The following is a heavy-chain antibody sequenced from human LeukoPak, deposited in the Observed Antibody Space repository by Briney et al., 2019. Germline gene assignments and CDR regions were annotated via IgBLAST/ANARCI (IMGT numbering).Heavy chain of an antibody. CDR1: GYSFTSYW. Sequence: GESLNISCKGSGYSFTSYWTGWVRQMPGKGLEWMALIYPGDSDIRYSPSFQGQVTISADKSTSTAYLQWSSLKASDTAMYYCARSGSYQYYFDYWGQGTLVTVSS. CDR3: ARSGSYQYYFDY. J-gene: IGHJ4*02. CDR2: IYPGDSDI. D-gene: IGHD1-26*01. V-gene: IGHV5-51*01.